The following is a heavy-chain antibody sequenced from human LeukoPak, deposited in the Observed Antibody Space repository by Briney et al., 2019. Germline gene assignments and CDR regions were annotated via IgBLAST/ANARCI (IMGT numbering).Heavy chain of an antibody. CDR2: INPNSGGT. CDR3: AGGYSYGPQAFDI. V-gene: IGHV1-2*06. Sequence: GASVKVSCKASGYTFTGYYMHWVRQAPGQGLEWMGRINPNSGGTNYAQKFQGRVTMTRDTSISTAYMELSRLRSDDTAVYYCAGGYSYGPQAFDIWGQGTMVTVSS. D-gene: IGHD5-18*01. J-gene: IGHJ3*02. CDR1: GYTFTGYY.